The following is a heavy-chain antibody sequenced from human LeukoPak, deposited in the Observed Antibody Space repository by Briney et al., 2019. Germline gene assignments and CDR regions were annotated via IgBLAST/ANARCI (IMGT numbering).Heavy chain of an antibody. V-gene: IGHV4-61*02. Sequence: SQTLSLTCTVSGGSISSGSYYWSWIRQPAGKGLERIVRIYTSGSTNYNPSLKSRVTISVDTSKNQFSLKLSSVTAADTAVYYCARDRGSSWSRDWYFDLWGRGTLVTVSS. CDR1: GGSISSGSYY. J-gene: IGHJ2*01. CDR2: IYTSGST. CDR3: ARDRGSSWSRDWYFDL. D-gene: IGHD6-13*01.